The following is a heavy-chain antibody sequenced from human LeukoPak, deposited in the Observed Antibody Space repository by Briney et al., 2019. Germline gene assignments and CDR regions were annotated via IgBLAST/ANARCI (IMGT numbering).Heavy chain of an antibody. CDR2: IHYTGTT. Sequence: PSETLSLTCTVSGGSISSGSYYWGWIRQPPGKGLEWIGSIHYTGTTYYNPSLKSRVTISVDTSKKQLSLRLSSVTAADTAVYYCARLWSGYRPPDYWGQGTLVTVSS. CDR3: ARLWSGYRPPDY. CDR1: GGSISSGSYY. J-gene: IGHJ4*02. V-gene: IGHV4-39*01. D-gene: IGHD3-3*01.